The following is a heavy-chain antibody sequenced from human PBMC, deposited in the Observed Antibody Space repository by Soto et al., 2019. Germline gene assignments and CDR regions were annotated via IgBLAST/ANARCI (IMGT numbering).Heavy chain of an antibody. CDR3: ARLGADAQNYYDSSGYPASV. V-gene: IGHV5-10-1*01. CDR1: GYSFTSYW. J-gene: IGHJ6*02. CDR2: IDPSDSYT. Sequence: GESLKISCKGSGYSFTSYWISWVRQMPGKGLEWMGRIDPSDSYTNYSPSFQGHVTISADKSISTAYLQWSSLKASDTAMYYCARLGADAQNYYDSSGYPASVWGQGTTVTVYS. D-gene: IGHD3-22*01.